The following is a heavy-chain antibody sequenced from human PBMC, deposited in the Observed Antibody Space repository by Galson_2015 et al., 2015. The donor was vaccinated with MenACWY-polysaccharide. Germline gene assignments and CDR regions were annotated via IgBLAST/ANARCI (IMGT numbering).Heavy chain of an antibody. CDR3: ARARTVIIPNLPHYYFYMDV. J-gene: IGHJ6*03. CDR2: IFSSAST. CDR1: GFPLSGSY. D-gene: IGHD3-22*01. V-gene: IGHV3-53*01. Sequence: SLRLSCAGSGFPLSGSYTSWVRQAPGKGLQWVSVIFSSASTYYADSVKGRFTISRDSSTDMVFLQMDSLRVDDTAVYYCARARTVIIPNLPHYYFYMDVWGNGTAVTVSS.